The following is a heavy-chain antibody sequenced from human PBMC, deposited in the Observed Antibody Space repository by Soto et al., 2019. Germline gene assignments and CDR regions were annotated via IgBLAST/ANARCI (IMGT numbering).Heavy chain of an antibody. CDR3: ASPGMATTPLLNGMDV. CDR2: IIPIFGTA. CDR1: GGTFSSYA. J-gene: IGHJ6*02. D-gene: IGHD5-12*01. V-gene: IGHV1-69*12. Sequence: QVQLVQSGAEVKKPGSSVKVSCKASGGTFSSYAISWVRQAPGQGLEWMGGIIPIFGTANYAQKFQGRVTITADESTITAYMELSSLRSEDTAVYYCASPGMATTPLLNGMDVWGQGTTVTVSS.